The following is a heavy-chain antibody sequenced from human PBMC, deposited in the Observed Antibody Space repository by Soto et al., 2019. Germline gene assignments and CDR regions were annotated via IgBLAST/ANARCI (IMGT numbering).Heavy chain of an antibody. V-gene: IGHV4-4*02. D-gene: IGHD3-16*01. Sequence: QLQLQESGPGLVKPSGTLSLTCAVSGGSVSSLNWWSWVRQSPGKGLEWIGEIFHNGTTNYNPSLKSRVTISIDKPKNQFSLNLSSVTAADTAVYYCARGGLTWGEYWGQGALVTVCS. CDR3: ARGGLTWGEY. CDR1: GGSVSSLNW. J-gene: IGHJ4*02. CDR2: IFHNGTT.